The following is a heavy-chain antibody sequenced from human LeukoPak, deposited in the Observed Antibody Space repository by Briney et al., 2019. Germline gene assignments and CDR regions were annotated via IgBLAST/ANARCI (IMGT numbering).Heavy chain of an antibody. CDR1: GGLTSDHY. J-gene: IGHJ4*02. V-gene: IGHV4-59*11. CDR2: RYDTGGT. Sequence: SETLSLTCTASGGLTSDHYWSWIRQPPGKGLEWIGCRYDTGGTNYNPSLQSRVTISVDTSKNQFSLKLTSVTAADTAVYYCARDSGSYSFQSWGQGTLVTVFS. CDR3: ARDSGSYSFQS. D-gene: IGHD1-26*01.